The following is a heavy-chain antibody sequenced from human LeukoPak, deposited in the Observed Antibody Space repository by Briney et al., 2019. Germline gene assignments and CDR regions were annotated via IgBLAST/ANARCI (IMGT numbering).Heavy chain of an antibody. V-gene: IGHV2-5*02. J-gene: IGHJ5*02. CDR3: AHSTISLNFFDP. CDR2: SYWDDDK. CDR1: GFSLSTNGVG. Sequence: SGPTLVNPTRTLTLTCTFSGFSLSTNGVGVGWMRQPPGKALEWLTVSYWDDDKRYTPSLNTRLTITTHPSKNQVVLTMTNLDPVHTATYYCAHSTISLNFFDPWGQGTLVTVSS. D-gene: IGHD5-24*01.